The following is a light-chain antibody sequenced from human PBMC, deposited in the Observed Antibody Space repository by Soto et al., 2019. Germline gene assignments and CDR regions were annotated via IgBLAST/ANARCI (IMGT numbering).Light chain of an antibody. J-gene: IGKJ5*01. CDR1: QTISKY. V-gene: IGKV1-39*01. CDR2: GAS. CDR3: QQYYSFPIT. Sequence: DIQMTQSPSSLSASVGDRVPITCRASQTISKYLNWYQHKPGKGPKLLIYGASTLQSGVPSRFSGSGSGTDFTLTISCLQSEDFATYYCQQYYSFPITFGQGTRLEIK.